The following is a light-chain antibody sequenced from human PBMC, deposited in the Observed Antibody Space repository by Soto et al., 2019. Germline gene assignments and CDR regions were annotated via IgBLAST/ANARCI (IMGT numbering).Light chain of an antibody. CDR1: QRVGSN. CDR3: HQHNNWWT. Sequence: EIVLTQSTGTLSLSPGERAPLSFRASQRVGSNYLAWYQQKPGQAPRLLMFRTSSRATGFPARFSGSGSGTDFTLTITSLQSEDFGVYYCHQHNNWWTFGQGTKVDIK. CDR2: RTS. J-gene: IGKJ1*01. V-gene: IGKV3-15*01.